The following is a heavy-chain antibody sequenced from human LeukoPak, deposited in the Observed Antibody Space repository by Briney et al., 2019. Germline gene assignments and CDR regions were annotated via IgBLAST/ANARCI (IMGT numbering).Heavy chain of an antibody. CDR3: AKEPSGYFDWLPWFDP. V-gene: IGHV3-23*01. Sequence: GGSLRLSCAASGFTFSSYAMSWVRQAPGKGLEWVSAISGSGGSTYYADSVKGRFTISRDNSKNTLYLQMNSLRAEDTAVYYRAKEPSGYFDWLPWFDPWGQGTLVTVSS. CDR1: GFTFSSYA. J-gene: IGHJ5*02. CDR2: ISGSGGST. D-gene: IGHD3-9*01.